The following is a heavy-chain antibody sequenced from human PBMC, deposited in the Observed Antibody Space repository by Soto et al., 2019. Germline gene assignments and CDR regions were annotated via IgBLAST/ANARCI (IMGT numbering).Heavy chain of an antibody. J-gene: IGHJ4*02. CDR1: GYTFTSYG. D-gene: IGHD3-3*01. Sequence: QVQLVQSGAEVKKPRASVKVSCKASGYTFTSYGISWVRQAPGQGLEWMGWISAYNGNTNYAQKLQGRVTMTTDTSTSTAYMELRSLRSDDTAVYYCAREYYDFWSGHPAWNYWGQGTLVTVSS. V-gene: IGHV1-18*04. CDR3: AREYYDFWSGHPAWNY. CDR2: ISAYNGNT.